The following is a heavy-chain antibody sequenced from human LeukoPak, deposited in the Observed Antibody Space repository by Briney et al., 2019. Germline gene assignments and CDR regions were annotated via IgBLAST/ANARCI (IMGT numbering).Heavy chain of an antibody. CDR1: GFTFSSYG. D-gene: IGHD2-2*01. V-gene: IGHV3-30*02. CDR3: AVSYCSSTSCRSGGFDY. CDR2: IRYDGSNK. J-gene: IGHJ4*02. Sequence: GGSLRLSCAASGFTFSSYGMHWVRQAPGKGLEWVAFIRYDGSNKYYADSVKGRFTISRGNSKNTLYLQMNSLRAEDTAVYYCAVSYCSSTSCRSGGFDYWGQGTLVTVSS.